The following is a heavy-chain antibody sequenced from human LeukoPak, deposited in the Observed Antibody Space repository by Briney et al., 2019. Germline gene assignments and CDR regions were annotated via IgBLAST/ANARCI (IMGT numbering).Heavy chain of an antibody. J-gene: IGHJ3*02. CDR1: GYTFTGYY. D-gene: IGHD3-22*01. Sequence: GASVKVSCKASGYTFTGYYMHWVRQAPGQGLEWMGRINPNSGGTNYAQKFQGRVTMTRDTSISTAYMELSGLRSDDTAVYYCARDTYYYDSSGYLDAFDIWGQGTMVTVSS. CDR3: ARDTYYYDSSGYLDAFDI. CDR2: INPNSGGT. V-gene: IGHV1-2*06.